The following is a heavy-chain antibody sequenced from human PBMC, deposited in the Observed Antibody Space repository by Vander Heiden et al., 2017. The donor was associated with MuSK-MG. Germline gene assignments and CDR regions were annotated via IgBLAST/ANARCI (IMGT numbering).Heavy chain of an antibody. D-gene: IGHD1-26*01. J-gene: IGHJ5*02. CDR2: IRSKAYGGTT. V-gene: IGHV3-49*03. CDR3: TRRSYTRWFDP. Sequence: EVQLVESGGGLVQLGRSLRLSCTASGFTFGDYAMSWFRQAPGKGLEWVGFIRSKAYGGTTEYAASVKGRFTISRDDSKSIAYLQMNSLKTEDTAVYYCTRRSYTRWFDPWGQGTLVTVSS. CDR1: GFTFGDYA.